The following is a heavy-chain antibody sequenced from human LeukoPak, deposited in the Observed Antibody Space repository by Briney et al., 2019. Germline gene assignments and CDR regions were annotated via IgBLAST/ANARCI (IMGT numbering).Heavy chain of an antibody. CDR1: GGSFSGYY. Sequence: SETLSLTCAVYGGSFSGYYWSWIRQPPGKGLEWIGEINHGGSTNYNPSLKSRVTISVDTSKNQFSLKLSSVTAADTAVYYCARADSYGTYYYYYGMDVWGQGTTVTVSS. J-gene: IGHJ6*02. CDR2: INHGGST. V-gene: IGHV4-34*01. CDR3: ARADSYGTYYYYYGMDV. D-gene: IGHD5-18*01.